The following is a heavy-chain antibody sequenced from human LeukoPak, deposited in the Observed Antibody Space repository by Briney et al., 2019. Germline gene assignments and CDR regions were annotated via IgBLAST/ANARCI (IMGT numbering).Heavy chain of an antibody. D-gene: IGHD6-13*01. V-gene: IGHV5-51*01. CDR3: ACRDLSSTWSYP. Sequence: GQCLTFSCPGVGHSFTKYWIGWAGPMRGKGMEWMGVIYPGDSRVRYNPSFQGQVTISVDKSVSTAYLQWISLKASDTAMYYCACRDLSSTWSYPWGQGTLVTVSS. J-gene: IGHJ5*02. CDR1: GHSFTKYW. CDR2: IYPGDSRV.